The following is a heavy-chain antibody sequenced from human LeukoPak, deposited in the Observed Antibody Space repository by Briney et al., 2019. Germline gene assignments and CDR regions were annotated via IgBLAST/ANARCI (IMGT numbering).Heavy chain of an antibody. CDR3: ASLIIGAADYFDY. V-gene: IGHV4-61*02. Sequence: SQTLSLTCTASGGSISSGSYYWSWIRQPAGKGLEWIGRIFTSGSTSYNPSLKSRVTVSLDTSKNQFSLKLSSVTAADTAVYYCASLIIGAADYFDYWGQGTLVTVSS. J-gene: IGHJ4*02. CDR1: GGSISSGSYY. CDR2: IFTSGST. D-gene: IGHD6-13*01.